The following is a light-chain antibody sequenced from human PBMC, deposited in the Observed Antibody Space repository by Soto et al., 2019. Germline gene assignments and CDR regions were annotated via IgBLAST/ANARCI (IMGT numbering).Light chain of an antibody. J-gene: IGLJ3*02. CDR3: TSYSSTSAWL. CDR2: EVR. CDR1: SSDVGGYNY. Sequence: QSALTQPASVSGSPGQSVTISCTGTSSDVGGYNYVSWYQQYPGKAPKLMIYEVRERPSGVSSRFSGSKSGNTASLTISGLQSEDEADYYCTSYSSTSAWLFGGGTKVTVL. V-gene: IGLV2-14*01.